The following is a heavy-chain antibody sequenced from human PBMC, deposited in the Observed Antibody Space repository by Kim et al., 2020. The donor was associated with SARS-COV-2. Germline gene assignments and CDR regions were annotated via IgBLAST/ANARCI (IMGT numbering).Heavy chain of an antibody. D-gene: IGHD6-13*01. J-gene: IGHJ6*02. CDR2: IKSKTDGGTT. CDR1: GFTFSNAW. CDR3: TTGIAAADRYYYYGMDV. Sequence: GGSLRLSCAASGFTFSNAWMSWVRQAPGKGLEWVGRIKSKTDGGTTDYAAPVKGRFTISRDDSKNTLYLQMNSLKTEDTAVYYCTTGIAAADRYYYYGMDVWGQGTTVTVSS. V-gene: IGHV3-15*01.